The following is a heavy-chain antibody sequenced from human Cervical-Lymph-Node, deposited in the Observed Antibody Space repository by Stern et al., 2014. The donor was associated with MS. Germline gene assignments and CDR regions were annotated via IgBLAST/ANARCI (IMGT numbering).Heavy chain of an antibody. V-gene: IGHV1-2*04. D-gene: IGHD2/OR15-2a*01. Sequence: VQLLESGAEVKKPGASVKVSCKTSGYTFTDHYIHWVRQAPGQGLEWMGWINPESGGTNYAQKFQGWVTMTRDTSISTAYMELSSLESDDTAVYYCARQCNCNSYHYYAMDDWGQGTTVTVSS. CDR3: ARQCNCNSYHYYAMDD. J-gene: IGHJ6*02. CDR1: GYTFTDHY. CDR2: INPESGGT.